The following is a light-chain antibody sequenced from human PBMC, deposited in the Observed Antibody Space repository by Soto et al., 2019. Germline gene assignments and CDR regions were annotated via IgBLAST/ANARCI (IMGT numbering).Light chain of an antibody. V-gene: IGKV1-39*01. CDR3: QQSYSTSIT. CDR2: AAS. J-gene: IGKJ5*01. CDR1: QSISSY. Sequence: DIQMTQSPSSLSASVGDRVTITCRASQSISSYLNWYQQKPGKAPKLLIYAASSLQSGVPSRFSGSGSGTDFTLTINNLQPEDFAAYYCQQSYSTSITFGQGTRLEIK.